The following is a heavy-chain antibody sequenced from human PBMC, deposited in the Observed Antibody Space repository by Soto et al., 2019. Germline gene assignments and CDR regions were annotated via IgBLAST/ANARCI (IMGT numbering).Heavy chain of an antibody. CDR2: ISGSGGST. CDR1: GFTFSSYA. V-gene: IGHV3-23*01. CDR3: AKAKGGRVTIFGVVSYFDY. D-gene: IGHD3-3*01. Sequence: PGGSLRLSCAASGFTFSSYAMSWVRQAPGKGLEWVSAISGSGGSTYYADSVKGRFTISRDNSKNTLYLQMNSLRAEDTAVYYCAKAKGGRVTIFGVVSYFDYWGQGTLVTVSS. J-gene: IGHJ4*02.